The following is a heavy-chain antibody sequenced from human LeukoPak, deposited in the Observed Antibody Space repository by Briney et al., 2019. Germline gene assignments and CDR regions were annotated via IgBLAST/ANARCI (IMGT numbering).Heavy chain of an antibody. V-gene: IGHV1-18*01. J-gene: IGHJ4*02. CDR3: ARDRFYDYSNYYVDY. D-gene: IGHD4-11*01. CDR2: ISAYNGNT. Sequence: ASVKVSCKSSGYTFTSYGISWVRQAPGQGLEWMGWISAYNGNTNYAQKLQGRVTMTTDTSTSTDYMELRSLRSDDTAVYYCARDRFYDYSNYYVDYWGQGTLVTVSS. CDR1: GYTFTSYG.